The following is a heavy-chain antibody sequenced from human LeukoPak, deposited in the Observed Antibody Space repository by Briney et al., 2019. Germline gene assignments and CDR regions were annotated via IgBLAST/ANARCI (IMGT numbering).Heavy chain of an antibody. J-gene: IGHJ4*02. D-gene: IGHD5-24*01. CDR2: IWYDGSNK. CDR3: AKESGDGYNTLEY. Sequence: PAGGSLRLSCAASGFTFSSYGTHWVRQAPGKGLEWVAVIWYDGSNKYYVDSVKGRFTISRDNSKNTLYLQMNSLRAEDTAVYYCAKESGDGYNTLEYWGQGTLVTVSS. CDR1: GFTFSSYG. V-gene: IGHV3-33*06.